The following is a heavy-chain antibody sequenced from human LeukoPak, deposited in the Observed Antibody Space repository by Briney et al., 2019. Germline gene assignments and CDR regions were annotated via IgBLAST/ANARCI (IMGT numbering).Heavy chain of an antibody. D-gene: IGHD2-15*01. CDR1: GGSISSYY. Sequence: SETLSLTCTVSGGSISSYYWSWIRQPAGKGLEWIGRIYPSGSTSYDPSLKSRVSMSVDTSKNQFYLKLTSVTAADTAMYYCARDPSLFSGYFDSWGQGTLVTVSS. CDR3: ARDPSLFSGYFDS. CDR2: IYPSGST. V-gene: IGHV4-4*07. J-gene: IGHJ4*02.